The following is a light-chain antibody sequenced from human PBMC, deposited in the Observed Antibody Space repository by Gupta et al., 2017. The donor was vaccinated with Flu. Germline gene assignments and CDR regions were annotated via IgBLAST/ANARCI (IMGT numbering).Light chain of an antibody. V-gene: IGKV4-1*01. CDR3: QQYDESPLT. J-gene: IGKJ4*01. CDR1: QSVLNSSNNKNY. Sequence: SCKSNQSVLNSSNNKNYLAWYQQKSGQPPRLLIYWASTRESGVPERFSGSGSGTDFTLTISSLQTEDVAIYYCQQYDESPLTFGGGTKVEIK. CDR2: WAS.